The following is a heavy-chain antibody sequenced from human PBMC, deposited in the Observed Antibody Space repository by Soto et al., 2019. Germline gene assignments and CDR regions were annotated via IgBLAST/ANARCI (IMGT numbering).Heavy chain of an antibody. CDR3: ARGGTYSSRAFYYGMDV. J-gene: IGHJ6*02. V-gene: IGHV1-69*12. Sequence: QVQLVQSGAEVKKPGSSVKVSYKASGGTFSSYAISWVRQAPGQGLEWMGGIIPIFGTANYAQKFQGRVTINADESTNTDYMEMSSLRSKGTAVYYCARGGTYSSRAFYYGMDVWGQGTTVTVSS. CDR2: IIPIFGTA. CDR1: GGTFSSYA. D-gene: IGHD6-13*01.